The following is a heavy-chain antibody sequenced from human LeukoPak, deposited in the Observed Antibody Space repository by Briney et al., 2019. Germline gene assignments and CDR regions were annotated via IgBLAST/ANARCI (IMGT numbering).Heavy chain of an antibody. J-gene: IGHJ5*02. CDR1: GGSFSGYY. CDR2: INHSGST. V-gene: IGHV4-34*01. Sequence: SETLSLTCAVYGGSFSGYYWSWIRQPPGKGLEWIGEINHSGSTNYNPSLKSRVTISVDTSKNQFSLKLSSVTAADTAVYYCARGIWFDPWGQGALVTVSS. CDR3: ARGIWFDP.